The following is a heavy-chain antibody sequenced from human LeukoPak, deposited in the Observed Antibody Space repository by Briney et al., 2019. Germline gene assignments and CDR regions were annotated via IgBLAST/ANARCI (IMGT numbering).Heavy chain of an antibody. CDR2: IYSGCSK. J-gene: IGHJ4*02. V-gene: IGHV3-66*02. D-gene: IGHD3-22*01. Sequence: GGSLRLSCAASGFTHSSNYMSWVRPAPGKGLAWVSVIYSGCSKYYADSVKGRFTISRDNSKNTLYLQMNSLRAEDTAVYYCARDGYYYDSSGYYWGYFDYWGQGTLVTVSS. CDR1: GFTHSSNY. CDR3: ARDGYYYDSSGYYWGYFDY.